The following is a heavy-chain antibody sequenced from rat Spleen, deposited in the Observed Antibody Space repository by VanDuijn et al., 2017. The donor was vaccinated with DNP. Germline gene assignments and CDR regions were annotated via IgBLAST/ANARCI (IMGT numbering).Heavy chain of an antibody. Sequence: QVQLKESGPGLVQPSQTLSLTCTVSGFSLTTNGVSWVRQPPGKGLEWIAAISSGGKTYYNSALKSRLSISRDTSKSQVFLRMNSLQTEDTAIYYCARDEETGDYFDYWGQGVMVTVSS. J-gene: IGHJ2*01. CDR1: GFSLTTNG. CDR2: ISSGGKT. D-gene: IGHD1-4*01. V-gene: IGHV2S12*01. CDR3: ARDEETGDYFDY.